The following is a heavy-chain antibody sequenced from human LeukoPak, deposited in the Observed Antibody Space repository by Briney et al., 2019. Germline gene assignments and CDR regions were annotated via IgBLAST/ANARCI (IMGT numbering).Heavy chain of an antibody. J-gene: IGHJ4*02. Sequence: GGSLRLSCVASGFTFSTYAMSWVRQAPGKGLEWVSSISGSCGSTYYADSVKGRFTMSRDNSKNTLYLQMNSLRAEDTAVYYCAKTESSSYFYTYFNYWGQGTLVTVSS. CDR2: ISGSCGST. V-gene: IGHV3-23*01. CDR1: GFTFSTYA. CDR3: AKTESSSYFYTYFNY. D-gene: IGHD3-22*01.